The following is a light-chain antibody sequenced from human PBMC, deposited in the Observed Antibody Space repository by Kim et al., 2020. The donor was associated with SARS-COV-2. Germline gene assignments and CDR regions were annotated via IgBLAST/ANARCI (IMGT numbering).Light chain of an antibody. Sequence: ELTQPPSASGTPGQRVTISCSGSSSNIGSNTVNWYQQLPGTAPKLLIYSNNQRPSGVPDRFSGSKSGTSASLAISGLQSEDEADYYCAAWDDSLNGNWVFGGGTQLTVL. CDR2: SNN. V-gene: IGLV1-44*01. J-gene: IGLJ3*02. CDR1: SSNIGSNT. CDR3: AAWDDSLNGNWV.